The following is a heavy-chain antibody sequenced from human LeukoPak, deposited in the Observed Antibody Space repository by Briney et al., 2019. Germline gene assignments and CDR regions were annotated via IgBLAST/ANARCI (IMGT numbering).Heavy chain of an antibody. Sequence: GRSPRLSCAASGFTFDDYAMHWVRQAPGKGLEWVSGISWNSGSIGYADSVKGRFTISRDNAKNSLYLQMNSLRAEDTALYYCAKDPRSYCGGDCSHWYFDLWGRGTLVTVSS. D-gene: IGHD2-21*02. CDR3: AKDPRSYCGGDCSHWYFDL. CDR1: GFTFDDYA. J-gene: IGHJ2*01. CDR2: ISWNSGSI. V-gene: IGHV3-9*01.